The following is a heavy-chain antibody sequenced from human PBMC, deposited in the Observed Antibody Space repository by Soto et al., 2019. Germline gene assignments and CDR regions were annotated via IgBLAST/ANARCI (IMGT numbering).Heavy chain of an antibody. CDR1: GFSFGDYA. V-gene: IGHV3-9*01. J-gene: IGHJ6*02. CDR3: AKSTGGTANGLDV. CDR2: ISWKSGSI. Sequence: EVQLVESGGDLVQPGRSLRLSCAASGFSFGDYAMHWVRQAPGKGLEWVSGISWKSGSIGYADSVKGRFTISRDNAKNSLYLQMNSLRAEDTALYYCAKSTGGTANGLDVWCQGTTVTVSS. D-gene: IGHD2-8*02.